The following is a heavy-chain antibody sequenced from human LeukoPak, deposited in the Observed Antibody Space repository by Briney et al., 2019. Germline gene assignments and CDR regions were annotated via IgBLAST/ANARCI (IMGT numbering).Heavy chain of an antibody. CDR1: GFTFSSYG. Sequence: PGGSLRLSCAASGFTFSSYGMHWVRQAPGKGLEWVAAISYDGSNKYYADSVKGRFTISGDNSKNTLYLQMNSLRAEDTAVYYCAKDGSSSAFDYWGQGTLVTVSS. J-gene: IGHJ4*02. V-gene: IGHV3-30*18. D-gene: IGHD6-13*01. CDR3: AKDGSSSAFDY. CDR2: ISYDGSNK.